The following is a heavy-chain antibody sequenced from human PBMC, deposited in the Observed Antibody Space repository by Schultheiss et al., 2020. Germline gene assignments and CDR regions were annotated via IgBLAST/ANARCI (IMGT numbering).Heavy chain of an antibody. CDR1: GYSFTSYW. J-gene: IGHJ5*02. V-gene: IGHV5-51*01. Sequence: GESLKISCKGAGYSFTSYWIGWVRQMPGKGLEWMGIIYPGDSDTRYSPSFQGQVTISADKSISTAYLQWSSLKASDTAMYYCARRAYCSSTSCPSWFDPWGQGTMVTVSS. D-gene: IGHD2-2*01. CDR2: IYPGDSDT. CDR3: ARRAYCSSTSCPSWFDP.